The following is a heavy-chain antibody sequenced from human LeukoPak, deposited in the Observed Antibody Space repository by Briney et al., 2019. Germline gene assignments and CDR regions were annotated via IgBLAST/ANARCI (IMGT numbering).Heavy chain of an antibody. J-gene: IGHJ4*02. D-gene: IGHD1-26*01. CDR1: GFTSSDYY. CDR3: ARDYRSTFDY. CDR2: ISSSGTTI. Sequence: PGGSLRLSCAASGFTSSDYYMSWIRQAPGKGLEWVSYISSSGTTISYTDSVRGRFTISRDNAKNSLYLQMNSLRAEDTAVYYCARDYRSTFDYWGQGTLVTVSS. V-gene: IGHV3-11*01.